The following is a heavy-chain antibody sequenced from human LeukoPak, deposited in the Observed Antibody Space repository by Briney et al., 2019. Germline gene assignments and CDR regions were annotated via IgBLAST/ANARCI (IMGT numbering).Heavy chain of an antibody. Sequence: GASVKVPCKASGGTFSSYAISWVRQAPGQGLEWMGGIIPIFGTANYAQKFQGRVTITADESTSTAYMELSSLRSEDTAVYYCARDSSYGYGLALDYWGQGTLVTVSS. CDR2: IIPIFGTA. V-gene: IGHV1-69*13. CDR3: ARDSSYGYGLALDY. J-gene: IGHJ4*02. CDR1: GGTFSSYA. D-gene: IGHD5-18*01.